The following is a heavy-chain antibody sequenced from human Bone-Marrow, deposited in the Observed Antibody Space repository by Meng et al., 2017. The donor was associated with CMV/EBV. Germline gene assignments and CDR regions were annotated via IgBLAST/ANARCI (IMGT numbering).Heavy chain of an antibody. CDR1: GYTFTGYY. Sequence: ASVKVSCKASGYTFTGYYMHWVRQAPGQGLEWMGWINPNSGCTNYAQKFQGRVTMTRDTSTSTAYMERSRLRSADTAVYYCARGASPGLEWLSTIMLGYYFAYWGQGTLVTVSS. CDR3: ARGASPGLEWLSTIMLGYYFAY. J-gene: IGHJ4*02. CDR2: INPNSGCT. D-gene: IGHD3-3*01. V-gene: IGHV1-2*02.